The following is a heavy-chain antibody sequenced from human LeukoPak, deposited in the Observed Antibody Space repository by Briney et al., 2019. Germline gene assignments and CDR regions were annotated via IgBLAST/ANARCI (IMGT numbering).Heavy chain of an antibody. CDR3: TSGGYGQDYYYYYYMDV. CDR2: IKSKTDGGTT. D-gene: IGHD6-25*01. Sequence: GGSLRLSCAASGFTFSNAWMSWVRQAPGKGLEWVGRIKSKTDGGTTDYAAPVKGRFTISRDDSKNTLYLQMNSLKTEDTAVYYCTSGGYGQDYYYYYYMDVWGQGTTVTVSS. V-gene: IGHV3-15*01. CDR1: GFTFSNAW. J-gene: IGHJ6*03.